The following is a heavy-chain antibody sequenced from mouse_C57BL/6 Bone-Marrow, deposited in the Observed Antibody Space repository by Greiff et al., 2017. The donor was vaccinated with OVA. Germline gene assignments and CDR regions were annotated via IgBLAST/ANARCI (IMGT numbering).Heavy chain of an antibody. CDR3: ARRGAYRGMDY. J-gene: IGHJ4*01. CDR1: GYTFTSYW. D-gene: IGHD2-14*01. CDR2: IDPSDSET. V-gene: IGHV1-52*01. Sequence: QVQLQQPGAELVRPGSSVKLYCKASGYTFTSYWMHWVKQRPIQGLEWIGNIDPSDSETHYNQKFKDKATLTVDKSSSTAYMQLSSLTSEDSAVYYCARRGAYRGMDYWGQGTSVTVSS.